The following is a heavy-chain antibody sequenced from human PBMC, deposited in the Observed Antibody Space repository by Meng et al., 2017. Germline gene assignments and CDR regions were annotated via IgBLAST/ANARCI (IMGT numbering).Heavy chain of an antibody. CDR3: ARWSIYCSGGSCYSFDY. Sequence: QLQESGPGLVKPSGTLSLTCAVSGGSISSSNWWSWVRQPPGKGLEWIGEIYHSGSTNYNPSLKSRVTISVDKSKNQFSLKLSSVTAADTAVYYCARWSIYCSGGSCYSFDYWGQGTLVTVSS. D-gene: IGHD2-15*01. V-gene: IGHV4-4*02. J-gene: IGHJ4*02. CDR2: IYHSGST. CDR1: GGSISSSNW.